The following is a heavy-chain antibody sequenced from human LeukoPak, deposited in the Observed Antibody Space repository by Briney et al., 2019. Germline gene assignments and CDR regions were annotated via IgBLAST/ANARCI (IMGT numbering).Heavy chain of an antibody. CDR2: ISSSSSYI. D-gene: IGHD3-22*01. CDR3: AREARGRGWAPFDI. J-gene: IGHJ3*02. Sequence: GGSLRLSCAASGFTFSSYSMNWVRQAPGKGLEWVSSISSSSSYIYYADSVKGRFTISRDNAKNSLYLQMNSLRAEDTAVYYCAREARGRGWAPFDIWGQGTMVTVSS. CDR1: GFTFSSYS. V-gene: IGHV3-21*01.